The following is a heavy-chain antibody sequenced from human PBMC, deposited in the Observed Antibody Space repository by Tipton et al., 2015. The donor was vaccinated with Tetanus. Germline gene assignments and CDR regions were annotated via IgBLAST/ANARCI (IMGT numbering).Heavy chain of an antibody. Sequence: QVQLVQSGAEVKKPGSSVKVSCKASGGRFGNFAISWVRQAPGQGLELMGTIIPAFTTVTYEQRFRGRVTITADGSTTTAYTELHSLTSADTAVYFCARGHSPLYNWNFGYFDLWGQGTLVTVSS. V-gene: IGHV1-69*18. CDR1: GGRFGNFA. J-gene: IGHJ4*02. CDR2: IIPAFTTV. D-gene: IGHD1-7*01. CDR3: ARGHSPLYNWNFGYFDL.